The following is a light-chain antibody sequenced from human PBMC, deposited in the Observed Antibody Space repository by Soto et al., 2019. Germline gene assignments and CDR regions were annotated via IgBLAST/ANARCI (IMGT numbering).Light chain of an antibody. J-gene: IGKJ1*01. V-gene: IGKV1-5*01. CDR2: DAS. Sequence: DIQLTQSPSTLSASVGDRVTLTCRASQSINTWLAWYQQKPGKAPSLLIYDASSLESGVPSRFSGRGSGTEFTLTISSLQPEDFATYYCQQGYSISWTFGQGTKVDIK. CDR1: QSINTW. CDR3: QQGYSISWT.